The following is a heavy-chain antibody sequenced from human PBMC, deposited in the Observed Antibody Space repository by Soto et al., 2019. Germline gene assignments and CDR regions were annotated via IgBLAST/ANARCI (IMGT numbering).Heavy chain of an antibody. V-gene: IGHV1-69*02. J-gene: IGHJ3*02. CDR1: GGTFSSYT. Sequence: QVQLVQSGAEVKKPGSSVKVPCKASGGTFSSYTISWVRQAPGQGLEWMGRIIPILGIANYAQKFQGRVTITADKSTSTAYMELSSLRSEDTAVYYCARGGDYYDSSGYYRDSDAFDIWGQGTMVTVSS. CDR2: IIPILGIA. CDR3: ARGGDYYDSSGYYRDSDAFDI. D-gene: IGHD3-22*01.